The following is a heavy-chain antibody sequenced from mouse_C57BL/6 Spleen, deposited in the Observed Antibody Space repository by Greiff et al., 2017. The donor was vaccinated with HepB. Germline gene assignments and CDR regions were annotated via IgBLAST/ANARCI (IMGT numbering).Heavy chain of an antibody. CDR1: GYTFTSYW. J-gene: IGHJ4*01. CDR3: ARGVTGTLYAMDY. CDR2: INPSSGYT. V-gene: IGHV1-7*01. D-gene: IGHD4-1*01. Sequence: VKLMESGAELAKPGASVKLSCKASGYTFTSYWMHWVKQRPGQGLEWIGYINPSSGYTKYNQKFKDKATVTADKSSSTAYMQLSSLTYEDSAVYDCARGVTGTLYAMDYWGQGTSVTVSS.